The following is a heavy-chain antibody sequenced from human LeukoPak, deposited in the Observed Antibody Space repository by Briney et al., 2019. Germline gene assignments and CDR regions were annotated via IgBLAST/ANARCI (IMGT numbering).Heavy chain of an antibody. Sequence: GGSLRLSCAASGFTLSGSAMHWVRQASGKGLEWVGRIRSKANSYATAYAASVKGRFTISRDDSKNTAYLQMNSLKTEDTAVYYCTPGIAVAFWGQGTLVTVSS. CDR3: TPGIAVAF. CDR1: GFTLSGSA. CDR2: IRSKANSYAT. D-gene: IGHD6-19*01. J-gene: IGHJ4*02. V-gene: IGHV3-73*01.